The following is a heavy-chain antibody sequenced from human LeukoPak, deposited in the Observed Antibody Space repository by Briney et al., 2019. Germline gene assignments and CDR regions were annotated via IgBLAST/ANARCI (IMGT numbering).Heavy chain of an antibody. V-gene: IGHV3-30-3*01. CDR1: GFTFSSYA. CDR3: ATPGSSGWYPFDY. D-gene: IGHD6-19*01. CDR2: ISYDGSNK. J-gene: IGHJ4*02. Sequence: PGGSLRLSCAASGFTFSSYAMHWVRQAPGKGLEWVAVISYDGSNKYYADSVKGRFTIPRDNSKNTLYLQMNSLRSEDTAVYYCATPGSSGWYPFDYWGQGTLVTVSS.